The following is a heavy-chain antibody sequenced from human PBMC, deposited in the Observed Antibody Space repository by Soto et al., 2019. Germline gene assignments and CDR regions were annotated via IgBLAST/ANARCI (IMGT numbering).Heavy chain of an antibody. D-gene: IGHD3-16*01. Sequence: QVQLVQSGAEVKKPGGSVKVSCKASGYTFTSYGISWVRQAPGQGLEWMGWISAYNGNTNYAQKLQGRVTMTTDTSTSTAYMELRSLRSDDTAVYYCARVIQVPSGEVYYGMDVWGQGTTVTVSS. CDR3: ARVIQVPSGEVYYGMDV. CDR1: GYTFTSYG. CDR2: ISAYNGNT. J-gene: IGHJ6*02. V-gene: IGHV1-18*01.